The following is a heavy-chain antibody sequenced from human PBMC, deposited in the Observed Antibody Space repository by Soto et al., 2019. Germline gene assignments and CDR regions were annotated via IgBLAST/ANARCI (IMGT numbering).Heavy chain of an antibody. Sequence: QVQLVQSGAEVKKPGSSVKVSCKASGGTFSSYTISWVRQAPGQGLEWMGRIIPILGIANYAQKFQGRVTSTEDKSTSKTYMELSSLRSVETAVYYCASDYGDNVYWGQGTLVTVSS. D-gene: IGHD4-17*01. CDR1: GGTFSSYT. J-gene: IGHJ4*02. CDR3: ASDYGDNVY. V-gene: IGHV1-69*02. CDR2: IIPILGIA.